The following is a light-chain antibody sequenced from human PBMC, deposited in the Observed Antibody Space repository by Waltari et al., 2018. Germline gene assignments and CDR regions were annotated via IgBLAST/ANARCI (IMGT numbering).Light chain of an antibody. CDR3: QTWDSSTVV. CDR2: QDN. Sequence: SYELTQPPSVSVSPGQTASITCSGDKLGDKYVCWYQQKPGQPPGLVIYQDNQRPSGIPERFSGSNSGNPATLTISGTQAMDEADYYCQTWDSSTVVFGGGTKLTVL. J-gene: IGLJ2*01. V-gene: IGLV3-1*01. CDR1: KLGDKY.